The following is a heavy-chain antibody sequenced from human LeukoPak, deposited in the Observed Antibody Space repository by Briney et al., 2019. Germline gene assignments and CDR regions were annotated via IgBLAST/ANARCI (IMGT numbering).Heavy chain of an antibody. CDR1: GGSISSGDYD. Sequence: PSQTLSLTCTVSGGSISSGDYDWSWIRQPPGKGLEWIVYIYYSGSTYYNPSLKSRVTISVDTSKNQFSLKLSSVTAADTAVYYCARGGGSYPIDAFDIWGQGTMVTVSS. CDR3: ARGGGSYPIDAFDI. D-gene: IGHD1-26*01. J-gene: IGHJ3*02. V-gene: IGHV4-30-4*08. CDR2: IYYSGST.